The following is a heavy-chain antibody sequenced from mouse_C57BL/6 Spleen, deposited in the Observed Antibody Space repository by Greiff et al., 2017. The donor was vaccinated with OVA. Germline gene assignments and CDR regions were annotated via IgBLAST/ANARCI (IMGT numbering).Heavy chain of an antibody. Sequence: EVKVEESGAELVKPGASVKLSCTASGFTIKDYYMHWVKQRPEQGLEWIGRIDPEDGETKYAPKFQGKATITADTSSNTAYLQLSSLTSEDTAVYYCARGTGTGEFDVWGTGTTVTVSA. CDR2: IDPEDGET. CDR1: GFTIKDYY. V-gene: IGHV14-2*01. D-gene: IGHD4-1*01. J-gene: IGHJ1*03. CDR3: ARGTGTGEFDV.